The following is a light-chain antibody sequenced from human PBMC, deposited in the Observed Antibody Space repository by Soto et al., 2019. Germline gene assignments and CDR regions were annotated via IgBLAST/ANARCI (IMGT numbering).Light chain of an antibody. V-gene: IGKV1-5*03. CDR2: KAS. J-gene: IGKJ1*01. Sequence: DIQMTQSPSTLSASVGDRVTITCRASQSISSWLAWYQQKPGKAPKLMIYKASSLESGVPSRFSGRGSWTEFTRTISSLQPDDLSTYECQQYKSYSWTFGQGTKVDI. CDR1: QSISSW. CDR3: QQYKSYSWT.